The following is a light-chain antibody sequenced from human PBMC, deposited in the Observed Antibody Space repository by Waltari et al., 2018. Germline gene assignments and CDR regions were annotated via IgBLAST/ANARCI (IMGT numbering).Light chain of an antibody. Sequence: EIVLTPSPGTASLSPGERVTLPCRASQSVGSSILAWYQQKPGQAPRLVIYRASRRATGIPDRFSGSGSGTDFSLTISRLEPEDFAVYYCQQHGTLPATFGQGTKVEVK. J-gene: IGKJ1*01. CDR1: QSVGSSI. V-gene: IGKV3-20*01. CDR3: QQHGTLPAT. CDR2: RAS.